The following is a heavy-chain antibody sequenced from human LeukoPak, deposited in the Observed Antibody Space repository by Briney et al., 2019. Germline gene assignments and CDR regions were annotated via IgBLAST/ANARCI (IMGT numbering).Heavy chain of an antibody. J-gene: IGHJ4*02. Sequence: PGGSLRLSCAASGFTFSSYWMSWVRQAPGKGLEWVANMKYDGSEKDYVDSVKGRFTISRDNAKNSLYLQMNSLRAEDTAVYYCARDIAAAGIFFDYWGQGTLVTVSS. CDR2: MKYDGSEK. CDR3: ARDIAAAGIFFDY. CDR1: GFTFSSYW. V-gene: IGHV3-7*01. D-gene: IGHD6-13*01.